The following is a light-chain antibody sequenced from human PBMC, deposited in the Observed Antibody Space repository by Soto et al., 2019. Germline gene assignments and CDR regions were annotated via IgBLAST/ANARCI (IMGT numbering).Light chain of an antibody. CDR3: QQYGTSRWT. J-gene: IGKJ1*01. CDR1: QSVNSAY. Sequence: EIELTQSPGTLSLSPGERATLSCRASQSVNSAYLAWYQQKPGQPPSLLIYGASTRAAGIPDRFSGSGSGTDFTLTISRLEPEDLAVYYCQQYGTSRWTFGQGTKVEIK. CDR2: GAS. V-gene: IGKV3-20*01.